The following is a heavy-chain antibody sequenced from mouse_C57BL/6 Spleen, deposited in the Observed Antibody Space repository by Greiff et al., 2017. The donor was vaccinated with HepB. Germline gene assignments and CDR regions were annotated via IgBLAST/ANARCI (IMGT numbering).Heavy chain of an antibody. Sequence: QVQLKQPGAELVKPGASVKMSCKASGYTFTSYWITWVKQRPGQGLEWIGDIYPGSGSTNYNEKFKSKATLTVDTSSSTAYMQLSSLTSEDSAVYYWARQSHYYGSSCFAYWGQGTLVTVSA. D-gene: IGHD1-1*01. CDR1: GYTFTSYW. J-gene: IGHJ3*01. CDR2: IYPGSGST. V-gene: IGHV1-55*01. CDR3: ARQSHYYGSSCFAY.